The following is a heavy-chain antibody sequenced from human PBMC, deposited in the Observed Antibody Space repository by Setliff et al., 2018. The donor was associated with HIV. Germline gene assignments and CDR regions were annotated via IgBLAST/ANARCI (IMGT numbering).Heavy chain of an antibody. CDR3: ASWPDFWSGYPNYYYHQYMDV. D-gene: IGHD3-3*01. CDR2: IIPIFGTA. V-gene: IGHV1-69*13. J-gene: IGHJ6*03. CDR1: GGTFRNFA. Sequence: SVKVSCKASGGTFRNFATNWVRQAPGQGLQWVGGIIPIFGTANYAQKFQGRVTITADESTSTVYMELSSLRSEDTAVYYCASWPDFWSGYPNYYYHQYMDVWGKGTTVTVSS.